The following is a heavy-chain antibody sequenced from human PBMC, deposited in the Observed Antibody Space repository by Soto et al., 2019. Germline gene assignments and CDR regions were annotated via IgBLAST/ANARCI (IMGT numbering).Heavy chain of an antibody. CDR2: ISGYDGNT. D-gene: IGHD3-10*01. CDR3: AREKWFGQTPFDS. V-gene: IGHV1-18*01. Sequence: GSVNVYCKASGFPPNDFGLSWVRQAPGQGLEWTGWISGYDGNTNFAQKYGGRVTMTIDSSTSTAYMELRNLRSYDTAMYHCAREKWFGQTPFDSWGQGTMVTASS. J-gene: IGHJ4*02. CDR1: GFPPNDFG.